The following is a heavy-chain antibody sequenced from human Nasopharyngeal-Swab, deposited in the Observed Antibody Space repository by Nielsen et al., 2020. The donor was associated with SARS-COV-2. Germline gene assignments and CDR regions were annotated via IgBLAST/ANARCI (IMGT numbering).Heavy chain of an antibody. CDR2: IYYSGST. CDR1: GGSISGGDYS. D-gene: IGHD1-14*01. V-gene: IGHV4-30-4*01. J-gene: IGHJ3*02. Sequence: SETLSLTCTVSGGSISGGDYSWSWVRQPPGKGLEWIGYIYYSGSTYYNPSLKSRLTMSLDTSKSQFSLKLSSVTAADTAVYYCARPQFRKRMQDAFDIWGQGTMVTVSS. CDR3: ARPQFRKRMQDAFDI.